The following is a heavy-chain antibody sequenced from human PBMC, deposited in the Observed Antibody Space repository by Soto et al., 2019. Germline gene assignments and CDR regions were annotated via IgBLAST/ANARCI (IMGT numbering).Heavy chain of an antibody. J-gene: IGHJ4*02. Sequence: SETLSLTGTVSGVSISSSSYYWGWIRKPPGKGLEWSGSVYYSGSAYSNPSPTSRVTISVDTSKNQFSLQLSSVTAADTAVYYCAPEVPSYYASSGYYPRLYYFAYWGQGTLVTVSS. D-gene: IGHD3-22*01. CDR1: GVSISSSSYY. CDR2: VYYSGSA. CDR3: APEVPSYYASSGYYPRLYYFAY. V-gene: IGHV4-39*01.